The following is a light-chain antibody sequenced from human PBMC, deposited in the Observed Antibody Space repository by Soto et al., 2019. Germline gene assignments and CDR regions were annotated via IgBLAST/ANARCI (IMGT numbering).Light chain of an antibody. V-gene: IGKV3-20*01. CDR2: GAS. CDR1: QSVSSSY. Sequence: EIVLTQSPGTLSLSPGERATLSCRASQSVSSSYLAWYQQKPGQAPRLLIYGASSRATGILDRFSGSGSGTDFTLTISRLEPEDFAVYYCQQYGSSLVTFGGGTKVEIK. J-gene: IGKJ4*01. CDR3: QQYGSSLVT.